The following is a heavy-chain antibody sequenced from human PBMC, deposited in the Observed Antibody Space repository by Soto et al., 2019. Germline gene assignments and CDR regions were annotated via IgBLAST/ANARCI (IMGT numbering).Heavy chain of an antibody. CDR3: ATPTGRVLGRSCAD. Sequence: ATVKVYSKAYRYTFTGLYMHWLRRSTGQGLEWLGWINPNTGVTTYAQKFQGRVTMTRDTSISTAYMELSRLTSDDTAVYYCATPTGRVLGRSCADWGQGTLVTVSS. D-gene: IGHD3-16*01. CDR1: RYTFTGLY. J-gene: IGHJ4*02. CDR2: INPNTGVT. V-gene: IGHV1-2*02.